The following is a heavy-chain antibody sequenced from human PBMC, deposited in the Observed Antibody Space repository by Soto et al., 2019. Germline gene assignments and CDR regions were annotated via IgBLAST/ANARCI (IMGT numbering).Heavy chain of an antibody. CDR2: INPNSGGT. Sequence: QVRLVQSGAEVKKPGDSVKVSCKASGYTFTGHYVQWVRQAPGQGLEWMGWINPNSGGTNYARKIAGRDTMARDPSIDTVYMELTSLRSDDTAVYYCARDFSRSADGLDYWGQGTLVTVSS. J-gene: IGHJ4*02. D-gene: IGHD6-6*01. CDR3: ARDFSRSADGLDY. V-gene: IGHV1-2*02. CDR1: GYTFTGHY.